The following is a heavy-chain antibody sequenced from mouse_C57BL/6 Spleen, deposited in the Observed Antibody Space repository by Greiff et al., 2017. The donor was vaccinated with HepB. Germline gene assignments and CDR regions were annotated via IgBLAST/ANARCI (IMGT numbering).Heavy chain of an antibody. J-gene: IGHJ2*01. D-gene: IGHD2-5*01. CDR1: GFTFSSYA. V-gene: IGHV5-4*01. CDR3: ARDGVKYYFDY. Sequence: EVKLMESGGGLVKPGGSLKLSCAASGFTFSSYAMSWVRQTPEKRLEWVATISDGGSYTYYPDNVKGRFTISRDNAKNNLYLQMSHLKSEDTAMYYCARDGVKYYFDYWGQGTTLTVSS. CDR2: ISDGGSYT.